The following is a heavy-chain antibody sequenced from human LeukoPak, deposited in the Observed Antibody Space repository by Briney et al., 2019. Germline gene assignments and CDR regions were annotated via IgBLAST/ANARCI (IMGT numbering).Heavy chain of an antibody. CDR3: AHFSITMVRGVITDY. D-gene: IGHD3-10*01. V-gene: IGHV2-5*02. CDR1: GFSLSTSGVG. Sequence: SGPTLVKPTQTLTLTCTFSGFSLSTSGVGVGWIRQPPGKALEWLALIYWDDDKRYSPSLKSRLTITKDTSKNQVVLTMTNMDPVDTATYYRAHFSITMVRGVITDYWGQGTLVTVSS. J-gene: IGHJ4*02. CDR2: IYWDDDK.